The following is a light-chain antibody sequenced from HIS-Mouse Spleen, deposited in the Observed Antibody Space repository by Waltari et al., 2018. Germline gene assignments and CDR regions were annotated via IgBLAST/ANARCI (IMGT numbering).Light chain of an antibody. Sequence: QSALTQPPSASGSPGQSVTISCPGTSSDVGGYTYVSWYQQHPGKAPKLMIYEVSKRPSGVPDRFSGSKSGNTASLTVSGLQAEDEADYYCSSYAGSNNPWVFGGGTKLTVL. CDR2: EVS. CDR1: SSDVGGYTY. V-gene: IGLV2-8*01. CDR3: SSYAGSNNPWV. J-gene: IGLJ3*02.